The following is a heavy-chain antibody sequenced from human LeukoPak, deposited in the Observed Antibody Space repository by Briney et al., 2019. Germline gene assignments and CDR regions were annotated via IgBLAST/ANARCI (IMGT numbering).Heavy chain of an antibody. D-gene: IGHD1-26*01. CDR1: GFTFSDYY. Sequence: GGSLRLSCAASGFTFSDYYMSWVRQAPGKGLEWVSAISGSGGNTYYADSVKGRFTISRDNSKNTLYLQMNSLRAEDTAVYYCAKAANSGSYQAFDYWGQGTLVTVSS. CDR3: AKAANSGSYQAFDY. CDR2: ISGSGGNT. V-gene: IGHV3-23*01. J-gene: IGHJ4*02.